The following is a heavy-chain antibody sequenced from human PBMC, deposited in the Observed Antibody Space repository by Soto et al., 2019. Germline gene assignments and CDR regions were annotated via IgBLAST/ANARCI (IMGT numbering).Heavy chain of an antibody. Sequence: SETLSLTCTVSGGSISSYYWSWIRRPPGKGLEWIGYIYYSGSTNYNPSLKSRVTISVDTSKNQFSLKLSSVTAADTAVYYCARGGVERYLDWSLDYWGQGTLVIVSS. V-gene: IGHV4-59*01. CDR1: GGSISSYY. D-gene: IGHD3-9*01. J-gene: IGHJ4*02. CDR2: IYYSGST. CDR3: ARGGVERYLDWSLDY.